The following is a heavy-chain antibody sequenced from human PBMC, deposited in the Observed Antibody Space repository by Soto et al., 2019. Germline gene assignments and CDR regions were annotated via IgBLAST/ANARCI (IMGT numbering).Heavy chain of an antibody. D-gene: IGHD1-1*01. CDR1: GGSVSSGSYY. J-gene: IGHJ3*02. CDR3: ARDKGGWNGGAFDI. CDR2: IYYSGST. V-gene: IGHV4-61*01. Sequence: ASETLSLTCTVSGGSVSSGSYYWSWIRQPPGKGLEWIGYIYYSGSTNYNPSLKSRVTISVDTSKNQFSLKLSSVTAADTAVYYCARDKGGWNGGAFDIWGQGTMVTVS.